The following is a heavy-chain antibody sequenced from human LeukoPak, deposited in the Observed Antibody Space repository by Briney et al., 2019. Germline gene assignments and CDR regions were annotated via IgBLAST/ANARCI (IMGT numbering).Heavy chain of an antibody. V-gene: IGHV1-2*02. J-gene: IGHJ6*02. CDR3: ARGVYSSSWYPGGPPGMDV. CDR2: INPNSGGT. Sequence: ASVKVSFKASGYTFTVYYMHWVRQAPGQGLGWMGWINPNSGGTNYAQKFQGRVTMTRDTSISTAYMELSRLRSDDTAVYYCARGVYSSSWYPGGPPGMDVWGQGTTVTVSS. CDR1: GYTFTVYY. D-gene: IGHD6-13*01.